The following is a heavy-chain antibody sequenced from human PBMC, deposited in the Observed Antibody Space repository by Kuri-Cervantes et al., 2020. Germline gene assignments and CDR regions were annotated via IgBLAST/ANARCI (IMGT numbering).Heavy chain of an antibody. Sequence: ASVKVSCKASGYTFTGYYMHWVRQAPGQGLEWMGWINPNSGGTNYAQKFQGWVTMTRDTSISTAHMELSRLRSDDTAVYYCATTVIAAAGTGAFDIWGQGTMVTVSS. J-gene: IGHJ3*02. CDR2: INPNSGGT. CDR1: GYTFTGYY. V-gene: IGHV1-2*04. D-gene: IGHD6-13*01. CDR3: ATTVIAAAGTGAFDI.